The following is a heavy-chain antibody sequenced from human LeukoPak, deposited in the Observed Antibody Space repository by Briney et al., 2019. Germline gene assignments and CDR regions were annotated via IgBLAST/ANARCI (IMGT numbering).Heavy chain of an antibody. J-gene: IGHJ3*02. CDR3: ARPSYDSSGYEDAFDI. V-gene: IGHV4-38-2*01. CDR2: IYHSGST. D-gene: IGHD3-22*01. Sequence: SSETLSLTXAVSGYSISSGYYWGWIRQPPGKRLEWIGSIYHSGSTYYNPSLKSRVTISVDTSKNQFSLKLSSVTAADTAVYYCARPSYDSSGYEDAFDIWGQGTMVTVSS. CDR1: GYSISSGYY.